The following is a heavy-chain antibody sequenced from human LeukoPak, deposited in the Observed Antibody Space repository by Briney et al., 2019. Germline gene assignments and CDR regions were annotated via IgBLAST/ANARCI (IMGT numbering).Heavy chain of an antibody. J-gene: IGHJ4*02. V-gene: IGHV3-23*01. D-gene: IGHD1-1*01. Sequence: GGSLRLSCAASGFTFSSYAMSWVRQAPGKGLEWGSAISGSGGSTYYADSVKGRFTISRDNSKNTLYLQMNSLRAEDTAVYYCAKDPELEGLLGETNFDYWGQGTLVTVSS. CDR3: AKDPELEGLLGETNFDY. CDR2: ISGSGGST. CDR1: GFTFSSYA.